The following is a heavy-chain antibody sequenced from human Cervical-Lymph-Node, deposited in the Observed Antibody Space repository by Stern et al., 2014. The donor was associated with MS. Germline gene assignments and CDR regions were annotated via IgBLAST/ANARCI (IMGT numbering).Heavy chain of an antibody. Sequence: EVQLVGSGGGLVQPGGSLRLSCAASGFTFSTYWMHWVRQAPGKGLVWVSRINSDESSTTYADSVKGRFSISRDNDKNTLYLQMNSLRAEDTAVYYCARGVMVAATYAYDIWGQGTMVTISS. CDR2: INSDESST. D-gene: IGHD2-15*01. J-gene: IGHJ3*02. CDR1: GFTFSTYW. V-gene: IGHV3-74*01. CDR3: ARGVMVAATYAYDI.